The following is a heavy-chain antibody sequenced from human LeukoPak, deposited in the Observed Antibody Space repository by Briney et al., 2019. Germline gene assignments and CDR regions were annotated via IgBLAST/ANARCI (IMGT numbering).Heavy chain of an antibody. CDR3: ARDTGDGLADY. D-gene: IGHD7-27*01. CDR1: GYTFTSYG. J-gene: IGHJ4*02. CDR2: ISAYNGNT. V-gene: IGHV1-18*01. Sequence: GASVKVSCKASGYTFTSYGISWVRQAPGQGLEWMGWISAYNGNTNYAQKLQGRVTITADKSTSTAYMELSSLRSEDTAVYYCARDTGDGLADYWGQGTLVTVSS.